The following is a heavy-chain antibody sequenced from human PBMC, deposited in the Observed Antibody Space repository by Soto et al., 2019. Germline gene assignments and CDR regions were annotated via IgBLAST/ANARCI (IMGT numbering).Heavy chain of an antibody. V-gene: IGHV3-23*01. Sequence: GGSLRLSCAASGFTFSSFAMSWVRQAPGKGLDWVSVFESGGSIYYADSVKGRFIISRDYAKNTVDLQMNSLRVEDTAVYYCARAGVTPHFFDYWGQGTLVTVSS. J-gene: IGHJ4*02. CDR1: GFTFSSFA. CDR2: FESGGSI. CDR3: ARAGVTPHFFDY. D-gene: IGHD3-3*02.